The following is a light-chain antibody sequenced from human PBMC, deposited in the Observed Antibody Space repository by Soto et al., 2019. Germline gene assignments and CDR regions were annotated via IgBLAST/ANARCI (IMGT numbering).Light chain of an antibody. Sequence: DIQMTQSPSTLSASVGDRVTITCRASQSISSWLAWYQQKPGKAPKLLIYKASSLDSGVPSRFSGSGSGTEFILTISSLQPDDFATYYCQQYNSYSYTFGQWTKLESK. V-gene: IGKV1-5*03. CDR2: KAS. J-gene: IGKJ2*01. CDR1: QSISSW. CDR3: QQYNSYSYT.